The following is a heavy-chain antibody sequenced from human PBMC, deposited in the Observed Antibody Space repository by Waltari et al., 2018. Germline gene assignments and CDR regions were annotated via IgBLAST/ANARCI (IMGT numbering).Heavy chain of an antibody. Sequence: QVQLVQSGAEVKKPGSSVKVSCKASGGTFSSYAISWVRQAPGQGLEWMGGISPIFGTANNAQKFQGSCTITADKSTSTAYMELSSLRSEDTAVYYCAREGGRGYDFWSGFVSHWGQGTLVTVSS. D-gene: IGHD3-3*01. CDR1: GGTFSSYA. V-gene: IGHV1-69*14. CDR3: AREGGRGYDFWSGFVSH. J-gene: IGHJ4*02. CDR2: ISPIFGTA.